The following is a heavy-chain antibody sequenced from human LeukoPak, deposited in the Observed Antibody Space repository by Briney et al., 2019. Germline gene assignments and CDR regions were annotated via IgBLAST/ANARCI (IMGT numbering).Heavy chain of an antibody. CDR2: IYPGDSDT. J-gene: IGHJ5*02. D-gene: IGHD5/OR15-5a*01. CDR3: ARGSFDDFHTPRGQNWFDP. V-gene: IGHV5-51*01. CDR1: GYSFTSYW. Sequence: GESLKISCKGSGYSFTSYWIGWVRQMPGKGLEWMGIIYPGDSDTRYSPSFQGQVTISADKSISTAYLQWSSLKASDTAMYYCARGSFDDFHTPRGQNWFDPWGQGTLVTVSS.